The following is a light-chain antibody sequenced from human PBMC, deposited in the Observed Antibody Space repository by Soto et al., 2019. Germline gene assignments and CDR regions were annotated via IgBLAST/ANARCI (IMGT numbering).Light chain of an antibody. J-gene: IGKJ5*01. CDR1: QSVSSN. CDR3: QQRHMWPIT. CDR2: GVS. Sequence: EIVMTQSPTILSVSPGERATLSCRASQSVSSNLAWYQQKPGQAPRLLIYGVSTRAPGIPARFSGSGSGTEFTLTISSLQSEDSAVYYCQQRHMWPITFGQGTRLEIK. V-gene: IGKV3D-15*01.